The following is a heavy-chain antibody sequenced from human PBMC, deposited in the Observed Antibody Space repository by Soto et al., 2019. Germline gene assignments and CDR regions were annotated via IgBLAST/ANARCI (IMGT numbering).Heavy chain of an antibody. V-gene: IGHV4-38-2*02. CDR1: GYSISSGYY. CDR2: IYHSGST. Sequence: PSDTLSLTCAVSGYSISSGYYWGWIRQPPGKGLEWIGSIYHSGSTYYNPSLKSRVTISVDTSKNQFSLKLSSVTAADTAVYYCARDLEDGYNNPYYFDYWGQGTLVTVSS. D-gene: IGHD4-4*01. CDR3: ARDLEDGYNNPYYFDY. J-gene: IGHJ4*02.